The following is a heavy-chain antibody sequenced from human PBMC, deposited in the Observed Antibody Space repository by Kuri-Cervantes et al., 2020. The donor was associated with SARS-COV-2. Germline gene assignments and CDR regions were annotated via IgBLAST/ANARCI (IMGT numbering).Heavy chain of an antibody. J-gene: IGHJ6*03. CDR2: IRYDGSNK. CDR3: AKDPVYYYYYMDV. CDR1: GFTFSNAW. Sequence: GESLKISCAASGFTFSNAWMSWVRQAPGKGLEWVAFIRYDGSNKYYADSVKGRFTISRDNSKNTLYLQMNSLRAEDTAVYYCAKDPVYYYYYMDVWGKGTTVTVSS. V-gene: IGHV3-30*02.